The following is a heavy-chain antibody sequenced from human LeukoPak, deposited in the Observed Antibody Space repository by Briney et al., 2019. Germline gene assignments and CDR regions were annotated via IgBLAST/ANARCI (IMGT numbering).Heavy chain of an antibody. V-gene: IGHV3-23*01. J-gene: IGHJ4*02. CDR1: GFTFSSYW. D-gene: IGHD3-10*01. CDR2: ISGSGGST. CDR3: AKGQVRGVIKVLDY. Sequence: GGSLRLSCAASGFTFSSYWMSWVRQAPGKGLEWVSAISGSGGSTYYADSVKGRFTISRDNSKNTLYLQMNSLRAEDTAVYYCAKGQVRGVIKVLDYWGQGTLVTVSS.